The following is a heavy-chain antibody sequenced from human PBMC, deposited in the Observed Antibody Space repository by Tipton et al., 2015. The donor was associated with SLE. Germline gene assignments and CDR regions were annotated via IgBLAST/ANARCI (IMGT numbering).Heavy chain of an antibody. J-gene: IGHJ6*02. V-gene: IGHV3-74*01. Sequence: SLRLSCAASGFTFSSYWMHWVRQAPGKGLVWVSRTNSDGSSTIYADPVKGRFTISTDNAKNTLYLQMSSLRAEDTAVYYCVRATTGTRMDVWGQGTTVTVSS. CDR1: GFTFSSYW. D-gene: IGHD1-1*01. CDR3: VRATTGTRMDV. CDR2: TNSDGSST.